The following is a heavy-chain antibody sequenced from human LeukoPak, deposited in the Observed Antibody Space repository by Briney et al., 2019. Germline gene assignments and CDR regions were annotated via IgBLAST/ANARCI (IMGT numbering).Heavy chain of an antibody. D-gene: IGHD3-10*01. J-gene: IGHJ5*02. V-gene: IGHV1-2*04. CDR2: INPKSGGT. Sequence: ASVKVSCKASGYTFTGYYMHWVRQAPGQGLEWMGWINPKSGGTNYAQKFQGWVTMTRDTSISTVYMELTRLRSDDTAVYYCARNHRSGSYDHWFDPWGQGTLVTVSS. CDR1: GYTFTGYY. CDR3: ARNHRSGSYDHWFDP.